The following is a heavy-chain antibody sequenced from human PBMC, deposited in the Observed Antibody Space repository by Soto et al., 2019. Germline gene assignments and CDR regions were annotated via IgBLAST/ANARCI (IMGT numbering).Heavy chain of an antibody. CDR2: INAGNGYT. CDR1: GYTFTTYA. D-gene: IGHD3-10*01. Sequence: ASVKVSCKASGYTFTTYATHWVRQAPGQSLEWMGWINAGNGYTKYSQKFQGRVTITTDTSASTAYMELSSLRSEDTAVYFCARGYYGSGSYFWLDPWGQGTLVTVSS. V-gene: IGHV1-3*01. J-gene: IGHJ5*02. CDR3: ARGYYGSGSYFWLDP.